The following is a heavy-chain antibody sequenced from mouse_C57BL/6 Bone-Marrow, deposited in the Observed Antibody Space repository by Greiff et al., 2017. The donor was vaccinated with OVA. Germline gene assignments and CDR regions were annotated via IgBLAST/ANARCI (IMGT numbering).Heavy chain of an antibody. CDR2: INPYNGGT. CDR1: GYTFTDYY. Sequence: VQLQQSGPVLVKPGASVKMSCKASGYTFTDYYMNWVKQSHGKSLEWIGVINPYNGGTSYNQKFKGKATLTVDKSSSTAYMELNSLTSEDSAVYYCARDGYYWYFDVWGTGTTVTVSS. D-gene: IGHD2-3*01. CDR3: ARDGYYWYFDV. V-gene: IGHV1-19*01. J-gene: IGHJ1*03.